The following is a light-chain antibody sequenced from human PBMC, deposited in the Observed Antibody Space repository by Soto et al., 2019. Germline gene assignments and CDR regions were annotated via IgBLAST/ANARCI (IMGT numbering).Light chain of an antibody. J-gene: IGKJ4*01. CDR2: GAS. CDR3: QPYKGDPLT. V-gene: IGKV3-15*01. Sequence: EIVMTQSPATLSVSPGERATLSCRASQSVSSNLAWYQQKPGQAPRLLIYGASTRATGIPARFSGSGSGTEFTLTISSLQSEDFAVYYCQPYKGDPLTFGGGTKVEIK. CDR1: QSVSSN.